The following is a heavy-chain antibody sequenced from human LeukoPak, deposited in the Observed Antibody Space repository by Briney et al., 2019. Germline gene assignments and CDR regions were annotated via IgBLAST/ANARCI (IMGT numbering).Heavy chain of an antibody. CDR2: VSSNGGTI. CDR1: GFTFSSYD. J-gene: IGHJ4*02. Sequence: GSLRLSCSASGFTFSSYDMHWVRQAPGKGLRFVSSVSSNGGTIYYADSVKGRFTISRDNSKNTLYLQMSSLRAEDTAVYYCVKGSESYCDSKSDYWGQGTLVTVSS. CDR3: VKGSESYCDSKSDY. V-gene: IGHV3-64D*09. D-gene: IGHD3-22*01.